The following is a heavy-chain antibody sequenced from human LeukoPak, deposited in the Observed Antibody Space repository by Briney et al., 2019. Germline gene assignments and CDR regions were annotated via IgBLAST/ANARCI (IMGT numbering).Heavy chain of an antibody. CDR2: NDYSGST. J-gene: IGHJ6*03. V-gene: IGHV4-59*11. CDR1: GGPISTHY. D-gene: IGHD3-10*01. Sequence: SETLSLTCIVSGGPISTHYWSWSRQPPGKGLEWIGYNDYSGSTNYNPSLKSRVTISVDTSKNQFSLKLNSVTAADTAVYYCARGATFRGTYYMDVWGKGTTVTISS. CDR3: ARGATFRGTYYMDV.